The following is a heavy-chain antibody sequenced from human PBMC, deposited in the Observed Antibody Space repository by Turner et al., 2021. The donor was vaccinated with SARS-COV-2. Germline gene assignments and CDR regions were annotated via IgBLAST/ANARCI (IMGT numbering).Heavy chain of an antibody. CDR2: IIPIFGTT. V-gene: IGHV1-69*01. CDR1: GGTFSTYA. CDR3: ARVYSYDSSGYYYDY. J-gene: IGHJ4*02. D-gene: IGHD3-22*01. Sequence: QVQLVQSGGEVKKPGSSVKVSCKASGGTFSTYAITWVRQAPGQGLEWMGGIIPIFGTTNDEQKFQGRVTITANESTSTAYMELSSLRSEDTAVYYCARVYSYDSSGYYYDYWGQGTLVTVSS.